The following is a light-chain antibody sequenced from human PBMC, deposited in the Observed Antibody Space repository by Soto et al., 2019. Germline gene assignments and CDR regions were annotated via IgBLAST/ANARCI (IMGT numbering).Light chain of an antibody. CDR1: SSDVGGYNY. Sequence: QSALTQPASVSASPGQSITISCTGTSSDVGGYNYVSWYQQHPGKAPKLMIYDVSNRPSGVSNRFSGSKSGNTASLTISWLQAEDEADYYCSSYTSSSTVVFGGGTKVPVL. CDR2: DVS. J-gene: IGLJ2*01. V-gene: IGLV2-14*01. CDR3: SSYTSSSTVV.